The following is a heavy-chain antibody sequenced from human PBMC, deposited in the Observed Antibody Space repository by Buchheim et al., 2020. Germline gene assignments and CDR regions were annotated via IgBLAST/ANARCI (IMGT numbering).Heavy chain of an antibody. Sequence: HVQLQESGPGLVKPSQTLSLTCTVSGGSVSSGYYSWSWIRQHPGKGLEWIGYIYYSGTTSYNPSLKSRVTISVDTSNNQFSLNLSSVTAADTAVYYCARVLGDVTVNWFDPWGQGTL. D-gene: IGHD1-26*01. CDR1: GGSVSSGYYS. J-gene: IGHJ5*02. CDR2: IYYSGTT. CDR3: ARVLGDVTVNWFDP. V-gene: IGHV4-31*03.